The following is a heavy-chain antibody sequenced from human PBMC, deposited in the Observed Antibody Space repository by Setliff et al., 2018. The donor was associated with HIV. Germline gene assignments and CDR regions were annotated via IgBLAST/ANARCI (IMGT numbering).Heavy chain of an antibody. CDR1: GLSLSTSGVG. J-gene: IGHJ4*02. V-gene: IGHV2-5*01. CDR2: IYWNNNK. CDR3: AYSGRQLRGPYFDF. Sequence: SGPTLVNPTQTLTLTCTFYGLSLSTSGVGVGWILQSPGKALEWLAFIYWNNNKHYSTSLKSRLTVTKDTSKNRVVFTMTNMDPVDTATYYCAYSGRQLRGPYFDFWGQGTPVTVSS. D-gene: IGHD1-1*01.